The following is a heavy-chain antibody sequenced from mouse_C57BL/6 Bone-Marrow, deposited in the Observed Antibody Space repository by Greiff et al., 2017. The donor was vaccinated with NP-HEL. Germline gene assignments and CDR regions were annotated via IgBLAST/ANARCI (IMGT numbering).Heavy chain of an antibody. CDR3: ASYYGYGWFAY. CDR2: ISYSGST. V-gene: IGHV3-1*01. CDR1: GYSITSGYD. Sequence: EVQRVESGPGMVKPSQSLSLTCTVTGYSITSGYDWHWIRHFPGNKLEWMGYISYSGSTNYNPSLKSRISITHDTSKNHFFLKLNSVTTEDTATYYCASYYGYGWFAYWGQGTLVTVSA. D-gene: IGHD2-2*01. J-gene: IGHJ3*01.